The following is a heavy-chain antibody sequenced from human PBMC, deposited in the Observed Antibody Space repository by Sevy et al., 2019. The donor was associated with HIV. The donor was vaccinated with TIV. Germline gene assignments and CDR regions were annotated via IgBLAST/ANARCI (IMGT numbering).Heavy chain of an antibody. Sequence: GGSLRLSCEASEFTLSDYAEHWVRQAPGKGLEWVAIISHDEILKDYGDSVKGRFTISRDNSKNTVSLQMNSLRTEDTAVYYCSRDLPHLLPWELSRGSDIWGQGTLVTVSS. D-gene: IGHD3-16*02. CDR1: EFTLSDYA. CDR2: ISHDEILK. V-gene: IGHV3-30*04. J-gene: IGHJ4*02. CDR3: SRDLPHLLPWELSRGSDI.